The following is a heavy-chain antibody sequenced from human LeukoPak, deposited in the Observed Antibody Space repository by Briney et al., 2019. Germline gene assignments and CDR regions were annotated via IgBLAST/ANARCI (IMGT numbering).Heavy chain of an antibody. J-gene: IGHJ2*01. V-gene: IGHV3-30*04. Sequence: GRSLRLSCAASGFTFNIYAMHWVRQAPGKGLEWVAVISYDASNKYYADSVKGRFTISRDNSKNTLYLQMDSLRAEDTSIYYCARGPDYGGSQFSRYWYFDLWGRGTLLTVSS. CDR1: GFTFNIYA. D-gene: IGHD4-23*01. CDR3: ARGPDYGGSQFSRYWYFDL. CDR2: ISYDASNK.